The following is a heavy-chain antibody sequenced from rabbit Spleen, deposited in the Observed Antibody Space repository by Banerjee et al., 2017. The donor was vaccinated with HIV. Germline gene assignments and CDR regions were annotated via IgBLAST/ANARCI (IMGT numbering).Heavy chain of an antibody. V-gene: IGHV1S40*01. Sequence: LVEYGGDLVQPGASLTLTCTASGFDFSAYTFMCWVRQAPGKGLEWIACIDTGSRDFTYYASWAKGRFTISKTSSTTVTLQMTSLTAADTATYFCASWGSGGYYYTFNLWGPGTLVTVS. CDR2: IDTGSRDFT. D-gene: IGHD1-1*01. CDR3: ASWGSGGYYYTFNL. J-gene: IGHJ4*01. CDR1: GFDFSAYTF.